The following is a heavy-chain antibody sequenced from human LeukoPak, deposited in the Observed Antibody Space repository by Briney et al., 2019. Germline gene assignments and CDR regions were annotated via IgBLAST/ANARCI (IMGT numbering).Heavy chain of an antibody. CDR3: ARDGKYSSSANWFDP. V-gene: IGHV1-69*05. D-gene: IGHD6-13*01. Sequence: SVKVSCKASGGTFSSYAISWVRQAPGQGLEWMGRIIPIFGTANYAQKLQGRVTITTDESTSTAYMELSSPRSEDTAVYYCARDGKYSSSANWFDPWGQGTLVTVSS. J-gene: IGHJ5*02. CDR2: IIPIFGTA. CDR1: GGTFSSYA.